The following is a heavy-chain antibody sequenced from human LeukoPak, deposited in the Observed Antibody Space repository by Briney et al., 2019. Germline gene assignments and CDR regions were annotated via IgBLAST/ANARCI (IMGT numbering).Heavy chain of an antibody. V-gene: IGHV4-59*01. CDR2: IYYSGST. J-gene: IGHJ4*02. Sequence: SETLSLTCTVSGGSISSYYWSWIRQPPGKGLEWVGYIYYSGSTNYNPSLKSRVTISVDTSKNQFSLKLSSVTAADTAVYYCARGQFYYDSSGYSYWGQGTPVTVSS. CDR1: GGSISSYY. CDR3: ARGQFYYDSSGYSY. D-gene: IGHD3-22*01.